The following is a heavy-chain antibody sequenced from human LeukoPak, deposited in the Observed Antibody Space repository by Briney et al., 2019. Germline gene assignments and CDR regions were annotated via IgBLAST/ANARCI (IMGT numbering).Heavy chain of an antibody. V-gene: IGHV4-39*01. CDR2: IYYSGST. CDR1: GGSISSSSYY. Sequence: SSETLSLTCTVSGGSISSSSYYWGWIRQPPGKGLEWIGSIYYSGSTYYNPSLKSRVTISVDTSKNQFSLELSSVTAADTAVYYCTSGEWGSRVRGAPLIDYWGQGTLVTVSS. J-gene: IGHJ4*02. CDR3: TSGEWGSRVRGAPLIDY. D-gene: IGHD3-10*01.